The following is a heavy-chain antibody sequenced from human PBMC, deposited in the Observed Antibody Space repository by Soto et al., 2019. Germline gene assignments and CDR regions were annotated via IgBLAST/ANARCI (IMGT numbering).Heavy chain of an antibody. Sequence: GGSLRLSCAASGFTVSTKYMSWVRQAPGKGLEWVSVIYSGGSTFYAYSVRGRFTISRDNSKNTVNLQMNSLRAEDTAVYYCARDPWAADYWGQGTLVTVSS. CDR3: ARDPWAADY. CDR1: GFTVSTKY. J-gene: IGHJ4*02. D-gene: IGHD3-16*01. V-gene: IGHV3-66*01. CDR2: IYSGGST.